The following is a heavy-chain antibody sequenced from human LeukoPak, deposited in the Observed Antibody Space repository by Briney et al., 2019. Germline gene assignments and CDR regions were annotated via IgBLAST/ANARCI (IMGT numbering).Heavy chain of an antibody. CDR1: GFTFSSYA. J-gene: IGHJ1*01. V-gene: IGHV3-23*01. D-gene: IGHD3-16*01. CDR2: ISGSGGST. Sequence: GGSLRLSCAASGFTFSSYAMSWVRQAPGKGLEWVSAISGSGGSTYYADSVKGRFTISRDNSKNTLYLQMNSLRAEDTAVYYCAKTPWGDYPVYAEYFQHWGQGTLVTVSS. CDR3: AKTPWGDYPVYAEYFQH.